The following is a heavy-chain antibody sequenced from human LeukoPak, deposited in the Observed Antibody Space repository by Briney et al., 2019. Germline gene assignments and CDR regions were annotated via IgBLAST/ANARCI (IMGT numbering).Heavy chain of an antibody. CDR3: ARVEAATTNPRFGY. CDR2: INYSGTT. D-gene: IGHD5-24*01. CDR1: GGSIRSSSYY. V-gene: IGHV4-39*07. Sequence: RPSETLSLTCTVSGGSIRSSSYYWGWIRQPPGKGLEWIGSINYSGTTYYNPSLKSRVTISVDTSKIQFSLKLRSLTAADTAVYYCARVEAATTNPRFGYWGQGTLVTVTS. J-gene: IGHJ4*02.